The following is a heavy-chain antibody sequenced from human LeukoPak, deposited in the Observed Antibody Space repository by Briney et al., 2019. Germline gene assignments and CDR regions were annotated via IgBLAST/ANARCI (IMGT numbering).Heavy chain of an antibody. V-gene: IGHV3-20*04. J-gene: IGHJ6*03. Sequence: GGXLRLSCAASGFTFDDYGMSWVRQAPGKGLEWGSGINWNGGSTVYADSVKGRFTISRDKAKKSLYLQMNSLRAEDTALYYCARGSGSYLHHYYYYMDVWGKGTTVTVSS. CDR1: GFTFDDYG. CDR3: ARGSGSYLHHYYYYMDV. CDR2: INWNGGST. D-gene: IGHD3-10*01.